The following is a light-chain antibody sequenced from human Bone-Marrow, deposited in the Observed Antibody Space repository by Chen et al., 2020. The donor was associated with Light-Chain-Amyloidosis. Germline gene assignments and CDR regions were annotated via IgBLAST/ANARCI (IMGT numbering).Light chain of an antibody. Sequence: SYVAPQPPAVSVSPGQTARITCGGTNIGPKNVHWLQQRPGQAPVLVVYDDSERPSGIPERFSGYNAGNTATLRISRVEAGDEADYYCQVWDSGTDLWVFGGGTKLTVL. CDR2: DDS. CDR3: QVWDSGTDLWV. CDR1: NIGPKN. V-gene: IGLV3-21*02. J-gene: IGLJ3*02.